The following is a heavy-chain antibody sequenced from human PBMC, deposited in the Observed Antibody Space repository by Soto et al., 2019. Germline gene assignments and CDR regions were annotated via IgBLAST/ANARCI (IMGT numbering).Heavy chain of an antibody. CDR2: IYYSGGT. D-gene: IGHD5-12*01. CDR1: GGSISRGGYY. J-gene: IGHJ6*03. Sequence: QVQLQESGPGLVKPSQTLSLTCTVSGGSISRGGYYWSWIRQHPGKGLEWIGYIYYSGGTYYNPSLKSRVTISVDTSENQLSVRLSSVTAADTAVYYCARKDSGYADYMDVWGKGTTVTVSS. CDR3: ARKDSGYADYMDV. V-gene: IGHV4-31*03.